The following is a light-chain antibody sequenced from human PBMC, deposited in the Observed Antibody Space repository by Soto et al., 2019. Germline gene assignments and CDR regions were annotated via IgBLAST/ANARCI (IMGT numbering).Light chain of an antibody. J-gene: IGLJ2*01. CDR3: ATWNRSPSLGV. CDR2: DND. V-gene: IGLV1-51*01. Sequence: QSVLTQPPSVSAAPGQKVTISCSGSSTNIGNNYVFWYQQLPGTAPKLLIYDNDKRPSAIPDRFSCSTAGTSATLGTTGLPAGDEDDYYCATWNRSPSLGVFGGGTQLTVL. CDR1: STNIGNNY.